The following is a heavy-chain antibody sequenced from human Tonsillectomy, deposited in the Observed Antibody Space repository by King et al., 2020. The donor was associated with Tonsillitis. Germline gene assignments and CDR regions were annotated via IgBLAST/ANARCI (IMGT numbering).Heavy chain of an antibody. CDR3: ARDGCVDTIVDPRGWFDP. CDR2: INPNNGDT. V-gene: IGHV1-2*02. D-gene: IGHD5-18*01. Sequence: VQLVESGAEVKKPGASVKVSCKATGYTFSGYYIHWVRQAPGQGLEWMGWINPNNGDTYYVQKFQGRVTMTRDTSMSPAYVEWRSLRSDDTAVYYCARDGCVDTIVDPRGWFDPWGQGTLVTVSS. CDR1: GYTFSGYY. J-gene: IGHJ5*02.